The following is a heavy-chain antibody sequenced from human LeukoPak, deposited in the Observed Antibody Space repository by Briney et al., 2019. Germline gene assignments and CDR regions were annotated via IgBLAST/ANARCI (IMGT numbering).Heavy chain of an antibody. CDR1: GGSISSSSYY. CDR2: IYYSGST. D-gene: IGHD3-10*01. Sequence: SETLSLTCTVSGGSISSSSYYWGWIRQPPGKGLEWIGSIYYSGSTYYNPSLKSRVTISVDTSKNQFSLKLSSVTAADTAVYYCARLGTTYYYGSGSYYNWFDPWGQGTLVTVSS. V-gene: IGHV4-39*01. J-gene: IGHJ5*02. CDR3: ARLGTTYYYGSGSYYNWFDP.